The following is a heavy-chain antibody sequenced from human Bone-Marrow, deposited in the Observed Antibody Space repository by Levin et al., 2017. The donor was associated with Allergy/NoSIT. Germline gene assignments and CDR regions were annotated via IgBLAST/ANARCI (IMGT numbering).Heavy chain of an antibody. D-gene: IGHD6-19*01. J-gene: IGHJ6*02. CDR3: VRGNIFSSAWFTGDV. CDR2: IFHSGST. V-gene: IGHV4-4*02. Sequence: SQTLSLTCAISGASINGDSWWSWVRQPPGQGLEWIGEIFHSGSTKYKSSLQSRVTMSVDKSKNQLSLNLTSVTAADTAVYYCVRGNIFSSAWFTGDVWGQGTTVIVSS. CDR1: GASINGDSW.